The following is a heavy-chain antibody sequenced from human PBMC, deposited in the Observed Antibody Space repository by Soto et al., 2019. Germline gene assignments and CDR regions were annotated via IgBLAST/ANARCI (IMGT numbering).Heavy chain of an antibody. V-gene: IGHV1-69*06. D-gene: IGHD2-2*01. CDR2: IIPSFGTA. J-gene: IGHJ2*01. Sequence: QVQLVQSGAEVKKPGSSVKVSCKASGGTFSSYAISWVRQAPGQGLEWRGGIIPSFGTANYAQKFQGRVTITADKATSKAYMGLRSLRSEDTAVYYCARGWGGYCSSTSCRFLNDGYFYLWGRGTLVTVSS. CDR1: GGTFSSYA. CDR3: ARGWGGYCSSTSCRFLNDGYFYL.